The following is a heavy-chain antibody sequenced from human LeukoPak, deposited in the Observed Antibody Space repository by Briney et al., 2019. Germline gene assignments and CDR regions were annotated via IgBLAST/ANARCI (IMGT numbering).Heavy chain of an antibody. Sequence: AMSWVRQAPGKGLEWVSAISGSGGSTYYADSVKGRFTISRDNSKNTLYLQMNSLRAEDTAVYYCAKHSSGWRYSDYWGQGTLVTVSS. CDR2: ISGSGGST. J-gene: IGHJ4*02. V-gene: IGHV3-23*01. D-gene: IGHD6-19*01. CDR1: A. CDR3: AKHSSGWRYSDY.